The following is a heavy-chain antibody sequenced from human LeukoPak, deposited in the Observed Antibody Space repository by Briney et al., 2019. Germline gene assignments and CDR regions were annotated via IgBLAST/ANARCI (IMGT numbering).Heavy chain of an antibody. J-gene: IGHJ4*02. V-gene: IGHV3-48*01. Sequence: GGSLRLSCGASGITFSSYSMNWVRQAPGKGLEWVSYISSSGSTKYYADSVKGRFTISRDNARNSLYLQMNSLRAEDTAVYFWARGGLSVMGYWGQGTLVTVSS. CDR2: ISSSGSTK. CDR1: GITFSSYS. D-gene: IGHD2/OR15-2a*01. CDR3: ARGGLSVMGY.